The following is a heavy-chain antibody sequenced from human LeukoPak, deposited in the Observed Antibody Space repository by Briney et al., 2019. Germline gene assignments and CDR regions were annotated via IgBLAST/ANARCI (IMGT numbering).Heavy chain of an antibody. D-gene: IGHD2-15*01. CDR1: GYTFTGYY. CDR2: INPNSGGT. CDR3: ARDVDCSGGSCYYFDY. J-gene: IGHJ4*02. Sequence: ASVKVSCKASGYTFTGYYMHWVRQAPGQGLEWMGWINPNSGGTNYAQKFQGWVTMTRDTSISTAYMELSRLRSDDTAVYYCARDVDCSGGSCYYFDYWGQGTLVTVSS. V-gene: IGHV1-2*04.